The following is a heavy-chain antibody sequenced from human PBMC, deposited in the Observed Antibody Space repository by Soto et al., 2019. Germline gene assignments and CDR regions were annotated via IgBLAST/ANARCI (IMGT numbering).Heavy chain of an antibody. CDR2: INSDGSST. Sequence: PGGSLRLSCAASGFTFSSYWMHWVRQAPGKGLVWVSRINSDGSSTSYADSVKGRFTISRDNANNSLYLQMNSLRVEDTAVYYCVRDPPPDSETVYMDVWGKGNTVTVSS. CDR1: GFTFSSYW. D-gene: IGHD4-17*01. J-gene: IGHJ6*04. V-gene: IGHV3-74*01. CDR3: VRDPPPDSETVYMDV.